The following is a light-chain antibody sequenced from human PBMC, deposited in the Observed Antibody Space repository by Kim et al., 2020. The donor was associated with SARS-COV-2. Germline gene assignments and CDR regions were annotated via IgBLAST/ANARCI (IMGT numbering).Light chain of an antibody. CDR3: LLYYSGVQV. CDR2: STS. CDR1: TGAVNSGHY. V-gene: IGLV7-43*01. Sequence: PGGTVTLTCASSTGAVNSGHYANWFQQKPGQAPTSLIHSTSTKHSWTPARFSGSLLGDKAVLTLSGAQPEDEADYYCLLYYSGVQVFGGGTQLTVL. J-gene: IGLJ3*02.